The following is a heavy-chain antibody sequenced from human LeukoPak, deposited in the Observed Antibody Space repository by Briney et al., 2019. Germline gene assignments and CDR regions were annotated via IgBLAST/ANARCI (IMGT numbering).Heavy chain of an antibody. CDR3: AREDGYSSSWYSDY. V-gene: IGHV3-11*05. D-gene: IGHD6-13*01. J-gene: IGHJ4*02. CDR2: ISSTRIYT. CDR1: GFTFSDYY. Sequence: GGSLRLSCAASGFTFSDYYMSWIRQAPGKGLEWVSDISSTRIYTNYADSVKGRFTISRDNAKNSLYLQMNSLRAEDTAVYYCAREDGYSSSWYSDYWGQGTLVTVSS.